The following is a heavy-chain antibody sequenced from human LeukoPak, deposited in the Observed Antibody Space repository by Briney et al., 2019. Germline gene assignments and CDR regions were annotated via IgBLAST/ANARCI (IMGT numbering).Heavy chain of an antibody. V-gene: IGHV4-59*01. CDR3: ARSWGLADASDI. CDR2: IYYSGST. Sequence: SETLSLTCAVYGGSISSYYWSWIRQPPGKGLEWIGYIYYSGSTNYNPSLKSRVTISVDTSKNQFSLKLSSVTAADTAVYYCARSWGLADASDIWGQGTMVTVSS. J-gene: IGHJ3*02. D-gene: IGHD3-16*01. CDR1: GGSISSYY.